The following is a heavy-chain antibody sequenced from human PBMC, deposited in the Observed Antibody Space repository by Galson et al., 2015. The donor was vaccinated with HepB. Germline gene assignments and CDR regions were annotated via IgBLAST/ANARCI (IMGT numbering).Heavy chain of an antibody. CDR1: GFTFSDYY. CDR2: ISSSSSYT. J-gene: IGHJ4*02. Sequence: SLRLSCAASGFTFSDYYMSWIRQAPGKGLEWISYISSSSSYTNYADSVKGRFTISRDNAKNSLYLQMNSLRAEDTAVYYCARPYSSNGEIDYWGQGTLVTVSS. D-gene: IGHD6-13*01. CDR3: ARPYSSNGEIDY. V-gene: IGHV3-11*06.